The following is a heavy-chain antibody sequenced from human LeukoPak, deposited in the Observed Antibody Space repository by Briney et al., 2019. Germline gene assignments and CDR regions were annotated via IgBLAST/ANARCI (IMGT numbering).Heavy chain of an antibody. J-gene: IGHJ4*02. CDR3: TRGYCTSTGCSTDY. D-gene: IGHD2-2*01. CDR1: GFTFSSYA. Sequence: QSGGSLRLSCAASGFTFSSYAMHWVRQAPGKGLEWVAVISYDGRNIYYADSVKGRFTISRDNPKNTLYLQMNSLRAEDTAMYYCTRGYCTSTGCSTDYWGQGTLVTASS. CDR2: ISYDGRNI. V-gene: IGHV3-30*04.